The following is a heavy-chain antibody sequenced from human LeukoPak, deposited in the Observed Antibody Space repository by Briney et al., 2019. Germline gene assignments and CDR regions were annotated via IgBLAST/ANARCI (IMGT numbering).Heavy chain of an antibody. J-gene: IGHJ6*02. D-gene: IGHD2-2*01. Sequence: SVNDTRTASVGTFTSNTINWVRQAPGQGLEWMGGIIPIFGTANYAQKFQGRVTITPDESTSTAYMELSSLRSEDTAVYYCARDPVPGGYCYYGMDVWGQGTTVTVSS. CDR2: IIPIFGTA. CDR3: ARDPVPGGYCYYGMDV. V-gene: IGHV1-69*13. CDR1: VGTFTSNT.